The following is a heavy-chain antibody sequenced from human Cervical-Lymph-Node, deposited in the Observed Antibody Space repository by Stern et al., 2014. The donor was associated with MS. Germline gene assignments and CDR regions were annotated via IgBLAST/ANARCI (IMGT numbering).Heavy chain of an antibody. CDR1: GDTFSRLP. Sequence: QVQLVQSGAEVKKPGSSVKVSCKASGDTFSRLPISWVRQAPGQGLEWMGGLIPRFGIPNYAQKFQGRVTITADESTSTAFMELSSLYSDDTAVYYCVRGRPGTLSYDLDYWGQGTLVAVSS. CDR3: VRGRPGTLSYDLDY. J-gene: IGHJ4*02. CDR2: LIPRFGIP. D-gene: IGHD1-7*01. V-gene: IGHV1-69*01.